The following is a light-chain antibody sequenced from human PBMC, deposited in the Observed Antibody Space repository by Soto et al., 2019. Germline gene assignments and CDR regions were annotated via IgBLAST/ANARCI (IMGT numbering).Light chain of an antibody. CDR1: QSISSW. J-gene: IGKJ1*01. Sequence: DIQMTQSPSTLSASVGDSVTITCRASQSISSWLAWYQQRPGKAPKVLIYDASSLQSGVPSRFSGSGSGTEFTLTISGLQPDDFATYYCQQYNIYPWTFGQGTEVEIK. V-gene: IGKV1-5*01. CDR2: DAS. CDR3: QQYNIYPWT.